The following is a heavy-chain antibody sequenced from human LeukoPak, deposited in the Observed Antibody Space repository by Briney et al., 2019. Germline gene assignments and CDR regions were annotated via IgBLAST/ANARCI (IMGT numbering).Heavy chain of an antibody. CDR2: IYYSGST. D-gene: IGHD6-13*01. CDR3: ARGDSAAAGTDY. V-gene: IGHV4-59*01. J-gene: IGHJ4*02. CDR1: GGSISSYY. Sequence: PSETLSLTCTVSGGSISSYYWSWIRQPPGKGLEWIGYIYYSGSTNYNPSLKSRVTISVDTSKNQFSLKLSPVTAADTAVYYCARGDSAAAGTDYWGQGTLVTVSS.